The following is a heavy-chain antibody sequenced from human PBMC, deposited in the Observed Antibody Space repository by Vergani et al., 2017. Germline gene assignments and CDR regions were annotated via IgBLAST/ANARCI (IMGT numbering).Heavy chain of an antibody. CDR3: ARWNYDFWSGRKNWFDP. D-gene: IGHD3-3*01. CDR2: IWYDGSNK. J-gene: IGHJ5*02. V-gene: IGHV3-33*01. Sequence: QVQLVESGGGVVQPGRSLRLSCAASGYTFSSYGMHWVRQAPGKGLEWVAVIWYDGSNKYYADSVKGRFTISRDNSKNTLYLQMNSLRAGDTAVYYCARWNYDFWSGRKNWFDPWGQGTLVTVSS. CDR1: GYTFSSYG.